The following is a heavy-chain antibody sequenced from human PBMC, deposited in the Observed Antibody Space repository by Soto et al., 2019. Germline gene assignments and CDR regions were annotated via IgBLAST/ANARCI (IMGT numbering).Heavy chain of an antibody. CDR2: ILPFLGST. D-gene: IGHD5-18*01. J-gene: IGHJ4*02. Sequence: QLQLVQSGAAVKKPGSSVKVSCKASGGTLNTYTISWVRQAPGQGLEWMGSILPFLGSTNYAKKFQGRVTITADQSTSTMELSSLRSEDTAVYFCARDVTAIEALYYYDTWGQGSLVTVSS. CDR1: GGTLNTYT. CDR3: ARDVTAIEALYYYDT. V-gene: IGHV1-69*08.